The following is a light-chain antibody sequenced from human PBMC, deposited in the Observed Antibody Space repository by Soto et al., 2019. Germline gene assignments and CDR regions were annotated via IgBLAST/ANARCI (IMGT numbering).Light chain of an antibody. V-gene: IGLV2-8*01. J-gene: IGLJ1*01. Sequence: QSALTQPPSASGSPGQSVTISCTGTSSDVGGYNYVSWYQQYPGKVPNLMVYEVNKRPSGVPDRFSGSKSGNTASLTVSGLQAEDEADYYCTSYAGGNNVFGTGTKLTVL. CDR2: EVN. CDR1: SSDVGGYNY. CDR3: TSYAGGNNV.